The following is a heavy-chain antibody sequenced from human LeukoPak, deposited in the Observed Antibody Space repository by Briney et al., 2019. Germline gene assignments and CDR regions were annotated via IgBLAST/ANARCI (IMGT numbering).Heavy chain of an antibody. V-gene: IGHV4-34*01. CDR3: ASGSGSPDY. J-gene: IGHJ4*02. Sequence: PSETLSLTCAVYGGSFSGYYWSWIRQPPGKGLEWIGEINHSGSTNYNPSLKSRVTISVDTSKNQFSLKLSSVTAADTAVYYCASGSGSPDYWGQGTLVTVSS. D-gene: IGHD3-10*01. CDR1: GGSFSGYY. CDR2: INHSGST.